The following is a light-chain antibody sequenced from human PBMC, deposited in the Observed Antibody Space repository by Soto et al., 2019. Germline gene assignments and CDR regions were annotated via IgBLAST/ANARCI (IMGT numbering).Light chain of an antibody. V-gene: IGLV2-8*01. Sequence: QSVLTQPPSASGSPGQSVTISCTGTSSDVGGYNYVSWYQQHPGKAPKLLIYSNNQRPSGVPDRFSGSKSGTSASLAISGLQSEDEADYYCAAWDDSMNGYVFGNGTKVTVL. CDR2: SNN. CDR3: AAWDDSMNGYV. J-gene: IGLJ1*01. CDR1: SSDVGGYNY.